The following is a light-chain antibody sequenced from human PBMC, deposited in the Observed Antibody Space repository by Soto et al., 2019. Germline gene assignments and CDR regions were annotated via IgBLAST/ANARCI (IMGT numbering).Light chain of an antibody. CDR2: DAS. CDR3: QQYNNWPPIT. J-gene: IGKJ3*01. Sequence: EIVMTQSPATLSVSPGERASLSCRASQSVGSKLAWYQHKPGQAPRLLIYDASTRATGFPARFSGSGSGTEFSLTNSSLQPEDFAVYYCQQYNNWPPITFGPGTKVDIK. CDR1: QSVGSK. V-gene: IGKV3-15*01.